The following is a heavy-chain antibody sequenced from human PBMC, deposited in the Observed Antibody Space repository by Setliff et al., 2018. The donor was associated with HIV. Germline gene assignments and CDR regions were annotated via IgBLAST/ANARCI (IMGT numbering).Heavy chain of an antibody. CDR3: ARGDVYCTNGVCYNQHYYPMDV. CDR1: GDSTSSYY. CDR2: IFYSGDT. D-gene: IGHD2-8*01. V-gene: IGHV4-59*12. Sequence: SETLSLTCPVSGDSTSSYYWSWIRQPPGKGLEWIGYIFYSGDTSYNPSLKSRLTLSLDMSKNQFSLKVNSVTAADTAVYYCARGDVYCTNGVCYNQHYYPMDVWGQGTTVTVSS. J-gene: IGHJ6*02.